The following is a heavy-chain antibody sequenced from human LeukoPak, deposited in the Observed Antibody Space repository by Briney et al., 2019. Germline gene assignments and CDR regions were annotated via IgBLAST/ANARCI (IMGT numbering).Heavy chain of an antibody. J-gene: IGHJ5*02. D-gene: IGHD3-10*01. CDR2: ISGSGGST. V-gene: IGHV3-23*01. CDR3: AKDYYGSGSYLPNWFDP. CDR1: GFTFSSYA. Sequence: GGSLRLSCAASGFTFSSYAMSWVRQAPGKGLEWVSAISGSGGSTYYADSVKGRFTISRDNSKNTLCLQMNSLRAEDTAVYYCAKDYYGSGSYLPNWFDPWGQGTLVTVSS.